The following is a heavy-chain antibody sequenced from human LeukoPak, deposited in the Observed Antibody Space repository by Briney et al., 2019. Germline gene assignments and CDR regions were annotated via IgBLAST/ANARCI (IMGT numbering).Heavy chain of an antibody. V-gene: IGHV3-23*01. CDR3: AKKGQADDYGRPD. CDR2: ISRGVGST. Sequence: GGSLRLSCAASGFTFGSYDLSWVRQAPGKGLECVAAISRGVGSTYYADSVKGRFTISRDNSKDTLYLQMNNLRADDTAVYYCAKKGQADDYGRPDWGQGTLVTVSS. CDR1: GFTFGSYD. D-gene: IGHD4-17*01. J-gene: IGHJ4*02.